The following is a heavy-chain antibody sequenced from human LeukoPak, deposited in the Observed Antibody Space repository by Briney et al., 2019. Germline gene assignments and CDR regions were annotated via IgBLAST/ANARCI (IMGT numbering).Heavy chain of an antibody. CDR3: ARWDRGYCGGDCYLDY. D-gene: IGHD2-21*02. J-gene: IGHJ4*02. Sequence: HWASVKVSCKASGYTFTGYYMHWVRQAPGQGLEWMGWINPNSGGTNYAQKFQGRVTMTRDTSISTAYMELSRLRSDDTAVYYCARWDRGYCGGDCYLDYWGQGTLVTVSS. V-gene: IGHV1-2*02. CDR2: INPNSGGT. CDR1: GYTFTGYY.